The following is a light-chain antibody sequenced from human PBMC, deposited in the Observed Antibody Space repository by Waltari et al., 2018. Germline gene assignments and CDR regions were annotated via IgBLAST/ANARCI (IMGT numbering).Light chain of an antibody. CDR3: CSYAGSDHFYV. CDR2: EVT. Sequence: QSALTQPPSASGSPGPSVTISCPGTSTDIGNSDHVSWYQQHPGTAPKLIIHEVTKRPSGVPDRFSGSKSGNTASLTVSGLQAEDEAEYYCCSYAGSDHFYVFGTGTHVTVL. CDR1: STDIGNSDH. J-gene: IGLJ1*01. V-gene: IGLV2-8*01.